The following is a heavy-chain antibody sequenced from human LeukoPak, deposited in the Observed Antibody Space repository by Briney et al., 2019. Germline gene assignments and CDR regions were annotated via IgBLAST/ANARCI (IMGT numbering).Heavy chain of an antibody. CDR3: ARGGGNLGINWFDP. CDR1: GYIFTDYY. V-gene: IGHV1/OR15-1*04. Sequence: ASVKVSCKASGYIFTDYYMHWVRQAPGQELGWMGRINPNSGGTNYAQKFQGRVTMTADTSTSTAYMELRSLRSDDTAVYYCARGGGNLGINWFDPWGQGTLVTVSS. CDR2: INPNSGGT. J-gene: IGHJ5*02. D-gene: IGHD4-23*01.